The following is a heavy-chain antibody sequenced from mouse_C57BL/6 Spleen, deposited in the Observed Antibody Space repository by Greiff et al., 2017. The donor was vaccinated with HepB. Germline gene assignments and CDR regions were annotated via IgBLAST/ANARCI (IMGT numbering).Heavy chain of an antibody. CDR2: INPGSGGT. J-gene: IGHJ2*01. V-gene: IGHV1-54*01. CDR3: ARSDYYGSSHYFDY. CDR1: GYAFTNYL. Sequence: VQLQQSGAELVRPGTSVKVSCKASGYAFTNYLIEWVKQRPGQGLEWIGVINPGSGGTNYNEKFKGKATLTADKSSSTAYMQLSSLTSEDSAVYVCARSDYYGSSHYFDYWGQGTTLTVSS. D-gene: IGHD1-1*01.